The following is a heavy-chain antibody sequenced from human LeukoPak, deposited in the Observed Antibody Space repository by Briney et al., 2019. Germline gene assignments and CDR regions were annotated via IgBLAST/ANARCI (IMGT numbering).Heavy chain of an antibody. CDR3: ARGRRGTQYQVFDS. V-gene: IGHV3-7*04. D-gene: IGHD2/OR15-2a*01. CDR1: GFTFSDSW. Sequence: GGSLRLSCVASGFTFSDSWMNWVRQAPEKGLEWVANIKEDGSEKYYLESVKGRFTISRDNAKNSLYLQMNSLRDEDTALYYCARGRRGTQYQVFDSWGQGTLVTVSS. CDR2: IKEDGSEK. J-gene: IGHJ5*01.